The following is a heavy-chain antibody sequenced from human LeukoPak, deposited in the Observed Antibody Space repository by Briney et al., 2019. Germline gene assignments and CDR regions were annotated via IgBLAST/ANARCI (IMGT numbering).Heavy chain of an antibody. V-gene: IGHV3-48*04. J-gene: IGHJ4*02. D-gene: IGHD3-10*01. CDR2: ISSSSSTI. CDR1: GFTFSSYS. Sequence: PGGSLRLSCAASGFTFSSYSMNWVRQAPGKGLEWVSYISSSSSTIYYADSVKGRFTISRDNAKNSLYLQMNSLKTEDTAVYYCVARGSGSYYHLDYWGQGTLVTVSS. CDR3: VARGSGSYYHLDY.